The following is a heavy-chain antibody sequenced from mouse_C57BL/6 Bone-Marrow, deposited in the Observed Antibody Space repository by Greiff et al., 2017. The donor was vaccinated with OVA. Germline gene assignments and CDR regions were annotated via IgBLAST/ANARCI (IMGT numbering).Heavy chain of an antibody. CDR1: GFSFNTYA. J-gene: IGHJ4*01. V-gene: IGHV10-1*01. CDR2: IRSKSNNYAT. D-gene: IGHD2-4*01. Sequence: EVQLVESGGGLVQPKGSLKLSCAASGFSFNTYAMNWVRQAPGKGLEWVARIRSKSNNYATYYADSVKDRFTISRDDSESMLYLQMNNLKTEDTAMYYCVRSTMITMDYWGQGTSVTVSS. CDR3: VRSTMITMDY.